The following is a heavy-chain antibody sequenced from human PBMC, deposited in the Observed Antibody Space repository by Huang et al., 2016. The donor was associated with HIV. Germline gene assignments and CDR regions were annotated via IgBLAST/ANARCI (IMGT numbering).Heavy chain of an antibody. CDR1: GGTFSKYA. CDR2: IIPMFGTP. J-gene: IGHJ4*02. CDR3: ARGQLGSYGDYDVLY. V-gene: IGHV1-69*13. Sequence: QVQLVQSGAEVKTPGSSVKVSCKASGGTFSKYAISWVRQAPGQGLEWMGGIIPMFGTPNYARKFQGRATITADDSTRTTYVEVSSLRSEDTALYYCARGQLGSYGDYDVLYWGQGTLVTVSS. D-gene: IGHD4-17*01.